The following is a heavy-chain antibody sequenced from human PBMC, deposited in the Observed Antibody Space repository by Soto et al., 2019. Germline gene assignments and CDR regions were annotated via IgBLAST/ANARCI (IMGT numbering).Heavy chain of an antibody. J-gene: IGHJ5*02. CDR2: ISFDGSNK. D-gene: IGHD2-2*01. CDR3: AKHGIAWDQTLSQPHWFDP. Sequence: QVQLVESGGGVVQPGRSLRPSCAASGFTFSNYAIHWVRQAPGRGLEWVTVISFDGSNKYYADSVKGRFTISRDNSKNTVYLQMNSLRVEDTAVYYCAKHGIAWDQTLSQPHWFDPWGQGTLVTVSS. V-gene: IGHV3-30*18. CDR1: GFTFSNYA.